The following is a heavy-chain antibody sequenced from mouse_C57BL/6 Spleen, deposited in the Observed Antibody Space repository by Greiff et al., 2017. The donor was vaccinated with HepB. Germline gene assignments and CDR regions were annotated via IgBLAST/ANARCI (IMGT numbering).Heavy chain of an antibody. J-gene: IGHJ4*01. D-gene: IGHD1-1*01. Sequence: VKLQESGAELVKPGASVKISCKASGYAFSSYWMNWVKQRPGKGLEWIGQIYPGDGDTNYNGKFKGKATLTADKSSSTAYMQLSSLTSEDSAVYFCASPTVVAPYYAMDYWGQGTSVTVSS. CDR3: ASPTVVAPYYAMDY. V-gene: IGHV1-80*01. CDR2: IYPGDGDT. CDR1: GYAFSSYW.